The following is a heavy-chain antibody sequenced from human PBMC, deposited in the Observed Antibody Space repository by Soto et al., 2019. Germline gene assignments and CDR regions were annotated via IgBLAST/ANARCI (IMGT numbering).Heavy chain of an antibody. Sequence: QVQLVESGGGVVQPGRSLRLSCAASGFTFSNYAMYWVRQAPGKGLEWVAVISYDGNNKYYADSVKGRFTISRDNSKNTLYLQMKGLRAEDTAVYYCARAGCDGGTCYTLVGLRYGMDVWGQGTTVTVSS. V-gene: IGHV3-30-3*01. J-gene: IGHJ6*02. CDR1: GFTFSNYA. D-gene: IGHD2-15*01. CDR3: ARAGCDGGTCYTLVGLRYGMDV. CDR2: ISYDGNNK.